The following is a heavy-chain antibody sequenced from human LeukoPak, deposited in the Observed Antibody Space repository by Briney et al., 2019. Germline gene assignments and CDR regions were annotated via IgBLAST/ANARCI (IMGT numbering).Heavy chain of an antibody. V-gene: IGHV2-5*01. CDR1: SGSINTSNYY. CDR2: IYWNDDK. D-gene: IGHD3-9*01. J-gene: IGHJ6*03. CDR3: AHTVLEEDLVINEGYYYYYYMDV. Sequence: TLSLTCTVSSGSINTSNYYWGWVRQPPGKALEWLALIYWNDDKRYSPSLKSRLTITKDTSKNQVVLTMTNMDPVDTATYYCAHTVLEEDLVINEGYYYYYYMDVWGKGTTVTISS.